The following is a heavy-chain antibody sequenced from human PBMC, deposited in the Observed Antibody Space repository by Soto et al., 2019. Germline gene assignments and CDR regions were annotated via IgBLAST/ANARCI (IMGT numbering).Heavy chain of an antibody. D-gene: IGHD6-19*01. CDR1: GGSISSYY. J-gene: IGHJ3*02. V-gene: IGHV4-59*01. CDR2: IYYSGST. Sequence: SETLSLTCTVSGGSISSYYWSWIRQPPGKGLEWIGYIYYSGSTNYNPSLKSRVTISVDTSKNQFSLKLSSVTAADTAVYYCARLYSSGWRDDFDIWGQGTMVTVSS. CDR3: ARLYSSGWRDDFDI.